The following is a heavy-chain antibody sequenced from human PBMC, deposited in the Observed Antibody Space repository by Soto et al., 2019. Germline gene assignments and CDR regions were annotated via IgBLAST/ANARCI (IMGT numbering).Heavy chain of an antibody. CDR3: ARGGYYDFWSGNHMDV. V-gene: IGHV3-11*01. Sequence: GGSLGLSCAASGFTFGDYYMSWIRQAPGKGLEWVSYISSSGSTIYYADSVKGRFTISRDNAKNSLYLQMNSLRAEDTAVYYCARGGYYDFWSGNHMDVWGKGTTVTVSS. CDR2: ISSSGSTI. CDR1: GFTFGDYY. D-gene: IGHD3-3*01. J-gene: IGHJ6*03.